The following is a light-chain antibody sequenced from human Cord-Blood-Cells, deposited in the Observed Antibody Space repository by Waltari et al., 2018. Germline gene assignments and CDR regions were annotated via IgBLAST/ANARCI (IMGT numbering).Light chain of an antibody. J-gene: IGKJ2*01. CDR2: AAS. CDR1: QSISSY. V-gene: IGKV1-39*01. Sequence: DIQMTQSPSSLSASVGDRVTITCLASQSISSYLNWYQQKPGKAPKLLIYAASSLQSGVPSRFSGSVSGTDFTLTISSLQPEDFATYYCQQSYSTPNTFGQGTKLEIK. CDR3: QQSYSTPNT.